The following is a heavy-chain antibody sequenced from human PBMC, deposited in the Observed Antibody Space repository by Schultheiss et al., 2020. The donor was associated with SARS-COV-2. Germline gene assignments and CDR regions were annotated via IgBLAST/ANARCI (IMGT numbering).Heavy chain of an antibody. D-gene: IGHD2-21*02. V-gene: IGHV3-23*01. CDR2: ISGSGGST. Sequence: GGSLRLSCAASGFTFSDYYMSWIRQAPGKGLEWVSAISGSGGSTYYADSVKGRFTISRDNSKNTLYLQMNSLTTEDTAVYYCAKDRCRLGDCYFDYWGQGTLVTVSS. J-gene: IGHJ4*02. CDR1: GFTFSDYY. CDR3: AKDRCRLGDCYFDY.